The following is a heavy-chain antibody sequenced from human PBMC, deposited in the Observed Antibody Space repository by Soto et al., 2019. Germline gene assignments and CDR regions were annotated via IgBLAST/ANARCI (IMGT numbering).Heavy chain of an antibody. CDR2: IYYSGST. V-gene: IGHV4-59*08. J-gene: IGHJ5*02. D-gene: IGHD3-10*01. CDR1: GGSISSYY. CDR3: ARHPGSYYRMYNWFDP. Sequence: QVQLQESGPGLVKPSETLSLTCTVSGGSISSYYWSWIRQPPGQGLEWIGYIYYSGSTNYNPSLKSRLSISVDTSKNQFSLKLSSLTAADTAVYYCARHPGSYYRMYNWFDPWGQGTLVTVSS.